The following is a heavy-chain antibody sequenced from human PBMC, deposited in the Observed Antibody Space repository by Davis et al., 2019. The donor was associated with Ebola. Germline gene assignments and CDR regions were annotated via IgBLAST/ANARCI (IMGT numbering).Heavy chain of an antibody. CDR2: ISIYNGNT. V-gene: IGHV1-18*01. CDR1: GYTFTSYG. CDR3: ARDEWELLSGFYGY. D-gene: IGHD1-26*01. J-gene: IGHJ4*02. Sequence: ASVKVSCKASGYTFTSYGISWVRQAPGQGLEWMGWISIYNGNTKYAQNLQGRVTMTTDTSTSTAYMELRSLRSDDTAVYYCARDEWELLSGFYGYWGQGTLVTVSS.